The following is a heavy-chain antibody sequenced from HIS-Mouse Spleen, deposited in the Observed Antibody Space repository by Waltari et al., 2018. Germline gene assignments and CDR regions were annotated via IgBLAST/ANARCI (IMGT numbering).Heavy chain of an antibody. D-gene: IGHD6-19*01. CDR3: ARIAEGYSSGWYAFDY. Sequence: QVTFRESGPALVKPTQTLTLTCTFSGFSLSTSGMCVSWIRQPPGKALEWLARIDWDDDKYYSTSLKTWLTISKDTSKNQVVLTMTNMDPVDTATYYCARIAEGYSSGWYAFDYWGQGTLVTVSS. J-gene: IGHJ4*02. CDR2: IDWDDDK. V-gene: IGHV2-70*15. CDR1: GFSLSTSGMC.